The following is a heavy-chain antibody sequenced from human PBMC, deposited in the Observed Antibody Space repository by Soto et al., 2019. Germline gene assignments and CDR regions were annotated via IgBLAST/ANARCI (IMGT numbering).Heavy chain of an antibody. D-gene: IGHD5-12*01. CDR3: ARGVVSTGYFDY. V-gene: IGHV3-72*01. J-gene: IGHJ4*02. CDR2: SRDKVHSHTT. Sequence: MDWVRQAPGKGLEWVGRSRDKVHSHTTEYAASVKGRFTISRGDSENSLYLQMTSLKTEDTAVYYCARGVVSTGYFDYWGQGTLVTVSS.